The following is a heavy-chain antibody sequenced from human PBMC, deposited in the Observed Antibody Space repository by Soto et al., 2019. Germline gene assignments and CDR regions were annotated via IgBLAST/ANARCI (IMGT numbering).Heavy chain of an antibody. CDR2: IYYSGST. J-gene: IGHJ3*02. Sequence: QVQLQESGPGLVKPSQTLSLTCTVSGGSISSGDYYWSWIRQPPGKALGWIGYIYYSGSTYYNPSLKSRVTISVDTSKNQFTRKLSSVTAADTAVYYCARDTRRWVVTYKDAFDIWGQGTMVTVSS. V-gene: IGHV4-30-4*01. CDR3: ARDTRRWVVTYKDAFDI. CDR1: GGSISSGDYY. D-gene: IGHD3-22*01.